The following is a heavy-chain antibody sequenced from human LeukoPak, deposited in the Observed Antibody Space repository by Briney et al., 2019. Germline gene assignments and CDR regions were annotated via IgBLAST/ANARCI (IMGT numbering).Heavy chain of an antibody. CDR1: GGSISSGGYY. Sequence: PSQTLSLTCTVSGGSISSGGYYWSWIRQHPGKGLEWIGYIYYSGSTYYNPSLKSRVTISVDTSKNQFSLKLSSVTAADTAVYYCARRAEYSYGTNYYGMDVWGQGTTVTVSS. V-gene: IGHV4-31*03. J-gene: IGHJ6*02. CDR2: IYYSGST. D-gene: IGHD5-18*01. CDR3: ARRAEYSYGTNYYGMDV.